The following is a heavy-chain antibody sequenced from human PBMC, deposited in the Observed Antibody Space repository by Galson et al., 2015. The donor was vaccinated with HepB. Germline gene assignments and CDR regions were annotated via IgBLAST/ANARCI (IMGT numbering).Heavy chain of an antibody. D-gene: IGHD3/OR15-3a*01. Sequence: SVKVSCKASGGSLNDFAINWVRQAPGQGLEWMGRVVPIVGVVNYAPKFQGRVTLTADKSTSMVYLELRNLKSEDTAFYFCALTTPTIISDFFDLWGQGSLITVSS. CDR2: VVPIVGVV. CDR3: ALTTPTIISDFFDL. CDR1: GGSLNDFA. J-gene: IGHJ5*02. V-gene: IGHV1-69*04.